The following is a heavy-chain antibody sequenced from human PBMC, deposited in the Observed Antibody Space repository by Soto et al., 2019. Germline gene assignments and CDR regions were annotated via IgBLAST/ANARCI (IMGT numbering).Heavy chain of an antibody. V-gene: IGHV1-69*13. Sequence: GASVKVSCKASGGTFSSYAISWVRQAPGQGLEWMGGIIPIFGTANYAQKFQGRVTITADESTSTAYMELSSLRSEDTAVYYCASPHCSGGSCYSRGMDVWGQGTTVTVSS. J-gene: IGHJ6*02. CDR1: GGTFSSYA. CDR3: ASPHCSGGSCYSRGMDV. CDR2: IIPIFGTA. D-gene: IGHD2-15*01.